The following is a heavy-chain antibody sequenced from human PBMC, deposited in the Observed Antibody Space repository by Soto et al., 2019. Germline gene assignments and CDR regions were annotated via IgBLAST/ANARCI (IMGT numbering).Heavy chain of an antibody. V-gene: IGHV4-59*01. CDR3: AREGSYKNYYYYGTDV. Sequence: QVQLQESGPGLVKPSETLSLTCTVSGGSISSYYWSWIRQPPGKGLEWIGYIYYSGSTNYNPSLKSQVTISVDTSKNQFSLKLSSVTAADTAVYYCAREGSYKNYYYYGTDVWGQGTTVTVSS. CDR1: GGSISSYY. D-gene: IGHD2-15*01. CDR2: IYYSGST. J-gene: IGHJ6*02.